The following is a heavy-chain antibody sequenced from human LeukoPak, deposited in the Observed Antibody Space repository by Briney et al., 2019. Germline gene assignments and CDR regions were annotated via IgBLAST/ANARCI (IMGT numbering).Heavy chain of an antibody. Sequence: PSETLSLTCTVSGGSISGYYWSWIRQPPGKGLEWIGYIYYSGTTDYNPSLKSRVTMSVDTSKNQFSLKLSSVTAADTAVYYCARGPHYALGIYFDYWGQGTLVTVSS. V-gene: IGHV4-59*12. CDR1: GGSISGYY. CDR2: IYYSGTT. D-gene: IGHD7-27*01. J-gene: IGHJ4*02. CDR3: ARGPHYALGIYFDY.